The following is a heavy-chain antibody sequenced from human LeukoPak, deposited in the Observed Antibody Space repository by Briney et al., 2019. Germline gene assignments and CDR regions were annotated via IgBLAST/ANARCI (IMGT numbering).Heavy chain of an antibody. D-gene: IGHD2-2*03. CDR1: GGSISSSSYY. V-gene: IGHV4-39*01. J-gene: IGHJ6*02. CDR3: ASGYCSSTSYYKGMDV. CDR2: IYYSGST. Sequence: PSETLSLTCTVSGGSISSSSYYWGWIRQPPGKGLEWIGSIYYSGSTYYNPSLKSRVTISVDTSKNQFSLKLSSVTAADTAVYYCASGYCSSTSYYKGMDVWGQGTTVTVSS.